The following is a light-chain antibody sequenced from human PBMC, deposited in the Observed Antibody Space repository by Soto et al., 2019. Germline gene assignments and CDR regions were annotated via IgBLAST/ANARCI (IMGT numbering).Light chain of an antibody. Sequence: EIVLTQSPGTLSLSPGERATLSCRASQSVTSDYLAWYQQKPGQTPRLRIYGASNRATGIPDRFTGSGSGTDFTLTISRLEPEDFAVFYCQQYASSVVTFGGGTKVEIK. CDR3: QQYASSVVT. CDR2: GAS. CDR1: QSVTSDY. V-gene: IGKV3-20*01. J-gene: IGKJ4*01.